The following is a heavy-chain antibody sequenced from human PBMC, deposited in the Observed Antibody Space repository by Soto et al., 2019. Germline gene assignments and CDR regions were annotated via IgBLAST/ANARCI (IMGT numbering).Heavy chain of an antibody. Sequence: PGGSLRLSCAASGFIFSNCAMNWVRQAPGKGLEWVSGIGGSGSTYYADSVKGRFTISRDNSKNTLYLQMNSLRVEDTAMYYCARSTAGMVDYWGQGTLVTVSS. J-gene: IGHJ4*02. D-gene: IGHD6-13*01. CDR2: IGGSGST. CDR1: GFIFSNCA. V-gene: IGHV3-66*01. CDR3: ARSTAGMVDY.